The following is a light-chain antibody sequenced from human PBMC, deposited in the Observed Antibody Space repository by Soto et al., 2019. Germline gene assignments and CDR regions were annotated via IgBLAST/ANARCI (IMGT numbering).Light chain of an antibody. J-gene: IGKJ1*01. CDR1: QSVSSSY. CDR2: GPS. CDR3: QQYGSSPKT. V-gene: IGKV3-20*01. Sequence: EIVLTQSPGTLSLSPGERATLSCRASQSVSSSYLAWYQQKPGQAPRRLIYGPSSRATGIPDRFSGSGSGTNFTLTITMLEPEDFAVYYCQQYGSSPKTFGHGTKVEIK.